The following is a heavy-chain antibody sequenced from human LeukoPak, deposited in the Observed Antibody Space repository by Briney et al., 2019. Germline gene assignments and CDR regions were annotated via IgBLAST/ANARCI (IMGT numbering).Heavy chain of an antibody. V-gene: IGHV4-59*01. CDR1: GGSISSYY. Sequence: SETLSLTCTVSGGSISSYYWSWIGQPPGKGLEWIGYIYYSGSTNYNPSLKSRVTISVDTSKNQFSLKLSSVTAADTAVYYCAREYSSGWHWFDPWGQGILVTVSS. D-gene: IGHD6-19*01. CDR2: IYYSGST. J-gene: IGHJ5*02. CDR3: AREYSSGWHWFDP.